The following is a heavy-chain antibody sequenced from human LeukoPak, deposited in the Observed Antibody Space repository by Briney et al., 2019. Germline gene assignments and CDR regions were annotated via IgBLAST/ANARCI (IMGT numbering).Heavy chain of an antibody. D-gene: IGHD6-6*01. Sequence: GESLKISCKGSGYSFTNYWIDWARQMPGRGLEWMGTIYPGDSDTRYSPSFQGQVTISADKSISTAYLQWSSLKASDTAIYYCARNMGAGSSSWHFDLWGRGTLVTVSS. CDR1: GYSFTNYW. J-gene: IGHJ2*01. V-gene: IGHV5-51*01. CDR2: IYPGDSDT. CDR3: ARNMGAGSSSWHFDL.